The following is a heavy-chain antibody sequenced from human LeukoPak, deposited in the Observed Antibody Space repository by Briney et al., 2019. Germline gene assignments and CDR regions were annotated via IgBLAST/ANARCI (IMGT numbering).Heavy chain of an antibody. V-gene: IGHV1-69*13. D-gene: IGHD3-9*01. CDR3: ARGPHGRIYDILTGFDY. CDR1: GGTFSSYA. CDR2: IITIFGTA. J-gene: IGHJ4*02. Sequence: SVKVSCKTSGGTFSSYAISWVRQAPGQGLEWMGGIITIFGTAKYAQKFQGRVTITADESTTTAYMELSSLRSEDTAVYYCARGPHGRIYDILTGFDYWGQGTLVTVSS.